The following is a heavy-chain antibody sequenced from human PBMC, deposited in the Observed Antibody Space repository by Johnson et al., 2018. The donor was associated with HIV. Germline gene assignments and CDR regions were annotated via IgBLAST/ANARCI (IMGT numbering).Heavy chain of an antibody. V-gene: IGHV3-23*04. D-gene: IGHD6-19*01. J-gene: IGHJ3*02. Sequence: VQLVESGGGLVQPGGSLRLSCAASGFTFSSYAMSWVRQAPGKGLEWVSAISGSGGSTYYADSVKGRFTISRDNSKNTLYLQMNSLRAEDTAVYYCAKVGSGWDDPHDAFDIWGQGTMVTVSS. CDR1: GFTFSSYA. CDR3: AKVGSGWDDPHDAFDI. CDR2: ISGSGGST.